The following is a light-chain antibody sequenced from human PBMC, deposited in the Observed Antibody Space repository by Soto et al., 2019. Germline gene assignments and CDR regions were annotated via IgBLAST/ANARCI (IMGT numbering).Light chain of an antibody. CDR3: QQYGSSPLIS. CDR2: GAS. V-gene: IGKV3-20*01. J-gene: IGKJ5*01. Sequence: VLTQSPGPLSLSPGESATLSCRASQTVSITYLTWYQQKPGQAPRLLIFGASKRATGIPDRFSGSGSGRDFTLTVSGLEPEDFAVSYCQQYGSSPLISFGQGTRLEIK. CDR1: QTVSITY.